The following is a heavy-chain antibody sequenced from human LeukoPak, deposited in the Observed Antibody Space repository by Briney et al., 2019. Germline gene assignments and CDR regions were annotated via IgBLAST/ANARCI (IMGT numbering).Heavy chain of an antibody. V-gene: IGHV4-39*01. CDR2: IYYSGST. Sequence: SETLSLTCTVSGGSISSSSYYWGWIRQPPGKGLEWIGGIYYSGSTYYNPSLKSRVTISVDTSKNQFSLKLSSVTAADTAVYYCATMVQGVIDYWGQGTLVTVSS. CDR1: GGSISSSSYY. CDR3: ATMVQGVIDY. D-gene: IGHD3-10*01. J-gene: IGHJ4*02.